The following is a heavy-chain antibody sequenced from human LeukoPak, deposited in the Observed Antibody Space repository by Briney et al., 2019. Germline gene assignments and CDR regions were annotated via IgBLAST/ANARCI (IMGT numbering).Heavy chain of an antibody. V-gene: IGHV3-53*01. CDR1: GFTVITND. CDR2: LYSDGNT. D-gene: IGHD1-14*01. Sequence: GGSLRLSCAASGFTVITNDMTWVRQAPGKGLESVSVLYSDGNTKYSDSVQGRFTISRDNSKNTRYLEMNSLRPDDTAVYYCARGVEPLAANTLAYWGQGTLVTVSS. CDR3: ARGVEPLAANTLAY. J-gene: IGHJ4*02.